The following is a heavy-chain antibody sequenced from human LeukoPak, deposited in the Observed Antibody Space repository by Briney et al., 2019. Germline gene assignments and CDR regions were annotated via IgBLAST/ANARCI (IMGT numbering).Heavy chain of an antibody. CDR2: IYYTGST. D-gene: IGHD3-22*01. CDR1: GGSISTYY. J-gene: IGHJ4*02. CDR3: ARGWDSSGYPFDY. Sequence: SSETLSLTCTVSGGSISTYYWSWIRQPPGKGLEWIGYIYYTGSTYYNPSLKSRVTISVDTSKNQFSLKLSSVTAADTAVYYCARGWDSSGYPFDYWGQGTLVTVSS. V-gene: IGHV4-59*12.